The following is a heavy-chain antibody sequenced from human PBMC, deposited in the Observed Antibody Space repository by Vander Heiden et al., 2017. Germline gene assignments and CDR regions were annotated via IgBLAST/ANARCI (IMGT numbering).Heavy chain of an antibody. D-gene: IGHD6-19*01. Sequence: QVQLQQWGAGLLKPSETLSLTCAVYGGSFIGYYCSWIRHHPGKGLEWIGEIKHSGSTNYNPSLKSRVTISGDTSKNQFSLKLSSVTAADTAVYYCARAVKLGSGWYRRPALHYYYYGMDVWGEG. CDR1: GGSFIGYY. CDR2: IKHSGST. J-gene: IGHJ6*01. CDR3: ARAVKLGSGWYRRPALHYYYYGMDV. V-gene: IGHV4-34*01.